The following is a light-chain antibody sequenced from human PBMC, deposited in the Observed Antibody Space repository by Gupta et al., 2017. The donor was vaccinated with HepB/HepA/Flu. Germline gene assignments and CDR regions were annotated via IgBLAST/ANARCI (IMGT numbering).Light chain of an antibody. V-gene: IGKV3-20*01. Sequence: EVVLTQSPATLSLSPGERATLSCRASQDIRITYLAWHQEKPGQAPRLLIYGASNRATGIPVRLSGSASGTDFSLTISMLDPEDFAVYYCHLEDGTRLTFGEGTLLEIK. CDR1: QDIRITY. J-gene: IGKJ5*01. CDR2: GAS. CDR3: HLEDGTRLT.